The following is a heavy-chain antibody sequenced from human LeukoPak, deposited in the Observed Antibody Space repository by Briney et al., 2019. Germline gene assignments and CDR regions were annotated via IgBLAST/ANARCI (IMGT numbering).Heavy chain of an antibody. CDR2: MYSGGST. V-gene: IGHV3-53*01. Sequence: PGGSLRLSCAASGFTVNSKYMSWVRQAPGKGLEWVSVMYSGGSTKYADSVKGRFTISRDNSKNTLYLEMNSLRAEDTAVYYCARGYYDSSGPGALDIWGQGTMVTVSS. J-gene: IGHJ3*02. D-gene: IGHD3-22*01. CDR3: ARGYYDSSGPGALDI. CDR1: GFTVNSKY.